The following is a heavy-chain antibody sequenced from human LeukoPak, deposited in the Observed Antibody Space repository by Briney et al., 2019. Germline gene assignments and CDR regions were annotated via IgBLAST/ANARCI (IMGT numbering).Heavy chain of an antibody. J-gene: IGHJ4*02. V-gene: IGHV1-69*01. CDR3: AREGYCGGDCYQFDY. CDR1: GGTFSSYA. Sequence: SVKVSCKASGGTFSSYAISWVRPAPGQGLEWMGGIIPIFGTANYAQKFQGRVTITADESTSTAYMELSSLRSEDTAVYYCAREGYCGGDCYQFDYWGQGTLVTVSS. CDR2: IIPIFGTA. D-gene: IGHD2-21*02.